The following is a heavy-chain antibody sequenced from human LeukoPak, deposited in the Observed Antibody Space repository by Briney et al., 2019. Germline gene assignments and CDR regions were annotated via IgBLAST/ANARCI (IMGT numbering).Heavy chain of an antibody. CDR1: GGTFSSYA. CDR3: ARAYGGYPYYFDY. D-gene: IGHD5-12*01. V-gene: IGHV1-69*05. CDR2: IIPIFGTA. Sequence: SVKVSCKASGGTFSSYAISWVRQAPGQGLEWMGGIIPIFGTAKYAKKFQGGVTITTDESTSTAYMELSSLRSEDTAVYYCARAYGGYPYYFDYWGQGTLVTVSS. J-gene: IGHJ4*02.